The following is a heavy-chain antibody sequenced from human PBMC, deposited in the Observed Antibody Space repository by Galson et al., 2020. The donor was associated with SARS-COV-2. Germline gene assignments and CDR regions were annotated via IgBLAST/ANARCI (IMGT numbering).Heavy chain of an antibody. Sequence: SQTLSLTCAVYGGSFSDYYWSWIRQPPGRGLEWIGKVNHRGSTSYNPSLESRVRISLDASKKQFSLKLSSVTAADSGVYYCARGTRDITMIVVVMTAVSCHFDLWGQGSLVTVSS. CDR2: VNHRGST. CDR3: ARGTRDITMIVVVMTAVSCHFDL. CDR1: GGSFSDYY. D-gene: IGHD3-22*01. J-gene: IGHJ4*02. V-gene: IGHV4-34*01.